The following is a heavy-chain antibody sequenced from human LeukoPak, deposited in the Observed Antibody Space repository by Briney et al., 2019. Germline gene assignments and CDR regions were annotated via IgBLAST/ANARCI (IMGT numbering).Heavy chain of an antibody. CDR1: GFTFSSYA. V-gene: IGHV3-30-3*01. Sequence: GGSLRLSCAASGFTFSSYAMHWVRQAPGKGLEWVAVISYDGSNKYYADSVKGRFTISRDNSKNTLYLQMNSLRAEDTAVYYCARDFGTYCGGDCPPVALDIWGQGTMVTVSS. J-gene: IGHJ3*02. D-gene: IGHD2-21*02. CDR2: ISYDGSNK. CDR3: ARDFGTYCGGDCPPVALDI.